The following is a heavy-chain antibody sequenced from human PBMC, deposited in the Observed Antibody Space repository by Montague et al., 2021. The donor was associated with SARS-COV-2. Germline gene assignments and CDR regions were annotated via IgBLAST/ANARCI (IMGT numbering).Heavy chain of an antibody. J-gene: IGHJ6*02. D-gene: IGHD3-10*01. CDR3: ARGRRILLWFGELLSGGDNYGMDV. CDR2: INQGGST. Sequence: SETLSLTCAVYGGSFSGYYWSWIRQPPGKGLEWIGEINQGGSTXXXPSXXXRVTISVDTSKNQFSLKLSSVTAADTAVYYCARGRRILLWFGELLSGGDNYGMDVWGQGTTVTVSS. CDR1: GGSFSGYY. V-gene: IGHV4-34*01.